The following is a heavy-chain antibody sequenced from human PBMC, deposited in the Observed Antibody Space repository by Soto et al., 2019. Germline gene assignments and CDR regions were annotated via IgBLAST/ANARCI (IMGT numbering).Heavy chain of an antibody. D-gene: IGHD5-18*01. J-gene: IGHJ6*02. CDR1: GGTFSSYA. CDR2: IIPIFGTA. V-gene: IGHV1-69*13. Sequence: ASVKVSCKASGGTFSSYAISWVRQAPGQGLEWMGGIIPIFGTANYAQKFQGRVTITADESTSTAYMELSSLRSEDTAVYYCAREGYSYGTVMNYYYYYGMDVWGQGTTVTVSS. CDR3: AREGYSYGTVMNYYYYYGMDV.